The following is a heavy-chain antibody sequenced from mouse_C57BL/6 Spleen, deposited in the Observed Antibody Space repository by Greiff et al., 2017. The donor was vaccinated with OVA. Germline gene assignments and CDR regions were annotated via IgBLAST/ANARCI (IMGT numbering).Heavy chain of an antibody. J-gene: IGHJ2*01. V-gene: IGHV5-17*01. CDR1: GFTFSDYG. Sequence: EVNVVESGGGLVKPGGSLKLSCAASGFTFSDYGMHWVRQAPEKGLEWVAYISSGSSTIYYADTVKGRFTISRDNAKNTLFLQMTSLRSEDTAMYDGARANYYGSSYPSFDYWGQGTTLTVSS. CDR2: ISSGSSTI. CDR3: ARANYYGSSYPSFDY. D-gene: IGHD1-1*01.